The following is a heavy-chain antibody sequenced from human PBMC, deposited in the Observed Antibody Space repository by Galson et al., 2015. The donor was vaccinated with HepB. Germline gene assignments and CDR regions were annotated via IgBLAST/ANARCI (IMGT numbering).Heavy chain of an antibody. J-gene: IGHJ4*02. CDR2: VDPEDGET. D-gene: IGHD6-13*01. CDR3: ATGLRVDSSSWRSFDY. V-gene: IGHV1-69-2*01. Sequence: VKVSCKVSGYTFTDYYMHWVQQAPGKGLEWMGLVDPEDGETIYAEKFQGRVTITADTSTDTAYMELSSLRSEDTAVYYCATGLRVDSSSWRSFDYWGQGTLVTVSS. CDR1: GYTFTDYY.